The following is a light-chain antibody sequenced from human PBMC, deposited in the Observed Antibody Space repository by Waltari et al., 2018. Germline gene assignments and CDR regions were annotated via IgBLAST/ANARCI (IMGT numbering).Light chain of an antibody. CDR2: RND. V-gene: IGLV1-47*01. J-gene: IGLJ2*01. CDR3: ATWDDSLSGPSVV. CDR1: SSNIGPNY. Sequence: QSVLTQPPSASGTPGQTVTISCSGSSSNIGPNYVYWYQQLPGTAPKFLIYRNDQRASGVPDRFSCSKSGTSASLAIIGLRSEDEADYYCATWDDSLSGPSVVFGGGTKLTVL.